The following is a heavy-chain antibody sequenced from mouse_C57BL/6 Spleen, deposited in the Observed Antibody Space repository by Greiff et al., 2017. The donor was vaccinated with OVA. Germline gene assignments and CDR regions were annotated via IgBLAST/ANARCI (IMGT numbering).Heavy chain of an antibody. D-gene: IGHD1-1*01. CDR3: ARKRVSVGGYYFDY. V-gene: IGHV1-50*01. Sequence: QVQLQQPGAELVKPGASVKLSCKASGYTFTSYWMQWVKQRPGQGLEWIGEIDPSDSYTNYNQKFKGTATLTVDTSSSTAYMQLSSLTSEDSAVYYCARKRVSVGGYYFDYWGQGTTLTVSS. J-gene: IGHJ2*01. CDR2: IDPSDSYT. CDR1: GYTFTSYW.